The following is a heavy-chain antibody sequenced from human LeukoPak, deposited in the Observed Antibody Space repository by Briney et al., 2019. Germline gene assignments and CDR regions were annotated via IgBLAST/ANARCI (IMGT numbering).Heavy chain of an antibody. CDR1: GYTFTSHY. CDR2: INPSGGST. CDR3: ARDLTQYQLLGNGMDV. V-gene: IGHV1-46*01. Sequence: ASVKVSCKASGYTFTSHYMHWVRQAPGQGLEWMGIINPSGGSTSYAQKFQGRVTMTRDTSTSTVYMELSSLRSEDTAVYYCARDLTQYQLLGNGMDVWGQGTTVTVSS. J-gene: IGHJ6*02. D-gene: IGHD2-2*01.